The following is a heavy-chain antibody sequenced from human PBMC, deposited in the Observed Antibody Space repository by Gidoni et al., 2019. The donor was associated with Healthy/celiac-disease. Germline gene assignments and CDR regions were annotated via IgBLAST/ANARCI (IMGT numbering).Heavy chain of an antibody. V-gene: IGHV4-39*07. CDR2: IYYSGST. D-gene: IGHD3-22*01. Sequence: QLQLQESGPGLVTPSETLSLTCTVSGGSISSRSYYWGWIRQPPGKGLEWIGSIYYSGSTYYNPSLKSRVTISVDTSKNQFSLKLSSVTAADTAVYYCAKEYDSSGYYPFDYWGQGTLVTVSS. CDR3: AKEYDSSGYYPFDY. CDR1: GGSISSRSYY. J-gene: IGHJ4*02.